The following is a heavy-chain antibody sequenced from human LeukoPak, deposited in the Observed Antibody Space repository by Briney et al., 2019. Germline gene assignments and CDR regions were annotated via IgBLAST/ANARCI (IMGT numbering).Heavy chain of an antibody. D-gene: IGHD3-16*01. V-gene: IGHV3-21*01. CDR2: ISSGSNN. J-gene: IGHJ4*02. CDR1: GFTFNTYT. CDR3: AKEKGGGKPFDY. Sequence: PGNSLRLSCAASGFTFNTYTMNWVRQAPGKGLEWVSSISSGSNNADSVRGRFTISRDNAKNSLYLLMNSLRAEDTAVYYCAKEKGGGKPFDYWGQGTLVTVSS.